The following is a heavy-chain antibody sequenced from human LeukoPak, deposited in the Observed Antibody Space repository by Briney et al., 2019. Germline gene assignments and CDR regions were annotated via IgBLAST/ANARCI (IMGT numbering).Heavy chain of an antibody. CDR3: ARLLCSGGSCYYFDY. CDR1: GYSFTSYW. Sequence: GESLQISCKGSGYSFTSYWIGWVRQMPGKGLEWMGIIYPGDSDTRYSPSFQGQVTISADKSISTAYLQWSSLKASDTAMYYCARLLCSGGSCYYFDYWGQGTLVTVSS. V-gene: IGHV5-51*01. D-gene: IGHD2-15*01. J-gene: IGHJ4*02. CDR2: IYPGDSDT.